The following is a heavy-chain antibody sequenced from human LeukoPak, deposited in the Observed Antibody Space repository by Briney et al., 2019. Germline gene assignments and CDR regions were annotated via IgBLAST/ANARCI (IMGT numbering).Heavy chain of an antibody. Sequence: PGGALRLSCAASGFTFSSYWMSWVRQAPGEGLEGVAKRNQDGTEKAYVDSVRGRFTISRDNAKNSLFLPMTTLRAEDTAVYYCARGPLIAAAGTWWGPGTLVTVSS. CDR3: ARGPLIAAAGTW. J-gene: IGHJ4*02. CDR2: RNQDGTEK. V-gene: IGHV3-7*03. D-gene: IGHD6-13*01. CDR1: GFTFSSYW.